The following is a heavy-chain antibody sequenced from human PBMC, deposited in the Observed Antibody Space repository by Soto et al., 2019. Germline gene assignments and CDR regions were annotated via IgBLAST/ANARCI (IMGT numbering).Heavy chain of an antibody. CDR1: GFIFSKYG. V-gene: IGHV3-30*18. D-gene: IGHD3-10*01. Sequence: QVQLVESGGGVVQPGRSLSLSCAASGFIFSKYGMHWVRQAPGKGLEWVAVISYDGSNKYYAESVKGRFIISRDKSENTLDLQMNSLRAEDTALYYCAKDLGSGKPYYYYAMDVWGQGTTVTVSS. CDR3: AKDLGSGKPYYYYAMDV. CDR2: ISYDGSNK. J-gene: IGHJ6*02.